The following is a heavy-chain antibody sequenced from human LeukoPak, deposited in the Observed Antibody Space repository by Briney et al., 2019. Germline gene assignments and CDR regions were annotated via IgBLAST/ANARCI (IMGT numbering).Heavy chain of an antibody. V-gene: IGHV1-18*01. CDR3: ARDSTDLSSYYDFRSGYPYYFDY. CDR2: ISAYNGNT. J-gene: IGHJ4*02. Sequence: ASVKVSCKASGYTFTSYGISWVRQAPGQGLEWMGWISAYNGNTNYAQKLQGRVTMTTDTSTSTAYMELRSLRSDDTAVYYCARDSTDLSSYYDFRSGYPYYFDYWGQGTLVTVSS. D-gene: IGHD3-3*01. CDR1: GYTFTSYG.